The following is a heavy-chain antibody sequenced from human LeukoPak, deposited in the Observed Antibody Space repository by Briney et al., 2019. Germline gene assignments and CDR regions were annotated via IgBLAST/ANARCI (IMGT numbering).Heavy chain of an antibody. CDR3: ASGWGFGESPLDY. Sequence: SEALSLTCTVSGDSVSRSSYFWGWIRQPPGKGLEWIGSIYYSGSAFYNPSLKSRVTMSVDTSKNQFSLKLSSVTAADTAVYYCASGWGFGESPLDYWGQGTLVTVSS. D-gene: IGHD7-27*01. V-gene: IGHV4-39*07. J-gene: IGHJ4*02. CDR1: GDSVSRSSYF. CDR2: IYYSGSA.